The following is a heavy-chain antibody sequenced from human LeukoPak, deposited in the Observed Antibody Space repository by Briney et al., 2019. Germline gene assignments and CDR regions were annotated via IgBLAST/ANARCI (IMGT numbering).Heavy chain of an antibody. CDR1: GYTFTGYY. Sequence: GASVKVSCKASGYTFTGYYMHWVRQAPGQGLEWMGWINPNSGGTNYAQKFQGRVTMTRDTSISTAYMELSRLRSDDTAVYYCARVLITFGGVIARLYDYWGQGTLVTVSS. J-gene: IGHJ4*02. CDR3: ARVLITFGGVIARLYDY. V-gene: IGHV1-2*02. D-gene: IGHD3-16*02. CDR2: INPNSGGT.